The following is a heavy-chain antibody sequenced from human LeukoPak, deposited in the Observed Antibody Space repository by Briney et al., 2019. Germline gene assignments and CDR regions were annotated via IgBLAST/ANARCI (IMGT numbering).Heavy chain of an antibody. J-gene: IGHJ4*02. CDR1: GFTFSSYG. V-gene: IGHV3-30*18. Sequence: HTGRSLRLSCAASGFTFSSYGMHWVRQAPGKGLEWVAVISYDGSNKYYADSVKGRFSISRDNSKNTLYLQMNSLRAEDTAVYYCAKDSKLLTYQFDYWGQGTLVTVSS. CDR3: AKDSKLLTYQFDY. D-gene: IGHD2-15*01. CDR2: ISYDGSNK.